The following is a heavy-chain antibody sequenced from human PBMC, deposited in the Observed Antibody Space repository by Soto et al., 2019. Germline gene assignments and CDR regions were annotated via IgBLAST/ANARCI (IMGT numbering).Heavy chain of an antibody. CDR2: ISAYNGNT. V-gene: IGHV1-18*04. Sequence: ASVKVSCKASGYTFTSYGISWVRQAPGQGLEWMGWISAYNGNTNYAQKLQGRVTMTTDTSTSTAYMELRSLRSDDTAVYYCARDSHVVRYFDWLSHGYWGQGTLVTVSS. CDR3: ARDSHVVRYFDWLSHGY. J-gene: IGHJ4*02. D-gene: IGHD3-9*01. CDR1: GYTFTSYG.